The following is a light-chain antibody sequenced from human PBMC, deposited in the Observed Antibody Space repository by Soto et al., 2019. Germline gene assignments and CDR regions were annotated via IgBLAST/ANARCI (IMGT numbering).Light chain of an antibody. Sequence: QSVLTQPAPVSASPGRSITIPCTGTRSDVGSYNLVSWFQQHPGKVPKLLIYEGTKRPSGLSDRFSGSKSGNTASLTIYGLQAEDEAGYSCYSYAGEICNVFGTGTK. V-gene: IGLV2-23*01. CDR3: YSYAGEICNV. CDR2: EGT. CDR1: RSDVGSYNL. J-gene: IGLJ1*01.